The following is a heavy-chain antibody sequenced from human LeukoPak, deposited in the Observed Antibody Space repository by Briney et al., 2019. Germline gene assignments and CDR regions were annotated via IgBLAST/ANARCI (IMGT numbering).Heavy chain of an antibody. V-gene: IGHV1-2*02. CDR3: ARALPGIAAADLGY. CDR1: GYTFTGYY. Sequence: EASVKVSCKASGYTFTGYYMHWVRQAPGQGLEWMGWINPNSGGTSYAQKFQGRVTMTRDTSISTAYMELSRLRSDDTAVYYCARALPGIAAADLGYWGQGTLVTVSS. CDR2: INPNSGGT. D-gene: IGHD6-13*01. J-gene: IGHJ4*02.